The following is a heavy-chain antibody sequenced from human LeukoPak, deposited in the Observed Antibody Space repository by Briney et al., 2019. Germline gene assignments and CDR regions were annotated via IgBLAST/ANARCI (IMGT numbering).Heavy chain of an antibody. D-gene: IGHD4-23*01. CDR1: GFTFSNYW. J-gene: IGHJ4*02. CDR2: IKQDRSEK. Sequence: GGSLRLSCAASGFTFSNYWMSWVRQAPGKGLEWVANIKQDRSEKYYVDSVKGRFTISRDNAKNSLYLQMNSLRAEDTAVYYCARDYGGSSPFDYWGQGTLVTVSS. CDR3: ARDYGGSSPFDY. V-gene: IGHV3-7*01.